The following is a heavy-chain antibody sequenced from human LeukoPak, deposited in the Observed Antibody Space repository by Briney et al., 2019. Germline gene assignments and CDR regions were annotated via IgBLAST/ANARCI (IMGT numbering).Heavy chain of an antibody. CDR3: ARMVYYYDSSGYYPDY. CDR2: ISAYSGNT. Sequence: VASVKVSCKASGYTFTSYGISWVRQAPGQGLEWMGWISAYSGNTNYAQKLQGRVTMTTDTSTSTAYMELRSLRSDDTAVYYCARMVYYYDSSGYYPDYWGQGTLVTVSS. CDR1: GYTFTSYG. J-gene: IGHJ4*02. V-gene: IGHV1-18*01. D-gene: IGHD3-22*01.